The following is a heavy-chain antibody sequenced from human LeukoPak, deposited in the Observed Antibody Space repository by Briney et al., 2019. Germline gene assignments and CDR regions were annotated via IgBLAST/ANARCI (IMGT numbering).Heavy chain of an antibody. CDR3: AKDIAVAGYYFDY. D-gene: IGHD6-19*01. V-gene: IGHV3-23*01. Sequence: PGGSLRLSCAASGFTFTYYSMSWVRQAPGKGLEWVSSINSRGDVTFYTDPVKGRFTISRDNSKNTLYLQMNSLRGEDTAVYYCAKDIAVAGYYFDYWGQGTLVTVSS. CDR2: INSRGDVT. CDR1: GFTFTYYS. J-gene: IGHJ4*02.